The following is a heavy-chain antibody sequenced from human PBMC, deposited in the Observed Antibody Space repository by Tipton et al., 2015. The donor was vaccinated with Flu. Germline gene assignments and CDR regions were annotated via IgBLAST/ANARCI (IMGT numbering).Heavy chain of an antibody. Sequence: TLSLTCTASGGSISTSSYYWGWIRQPPGKGLEWIGSVYYTGSTSYNPSHKTRVTISADTSKNQFSLKLRSVTAADTAVYYCARPNSFSSYGLDVWGQGATVTVSS. CDR1: GGSISTSSYY. CDR2: VYYTGST. D-gene: IGHD5-18*01. J-gene: IGHJ6*02. V-gene: IGHV4-39*01. CDR3: ARPNSFSSYGLDV.